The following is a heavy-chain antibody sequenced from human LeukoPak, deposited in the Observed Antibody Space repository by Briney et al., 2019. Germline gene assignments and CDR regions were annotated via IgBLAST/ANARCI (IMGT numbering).Heavy chain of an antibody. V-gene: IGHV3-30*04. CDR3: AKRGGSYFDY. D-gene: IGHD1-26*01. CDR2: ISYDGTNE. J-gene: IGHJ4*02. CDR1: GFTFSYYA. Sequence: GGSLRLSCAAPGFTFSYYALHWVRQAPGKGLEWVALISYDGTNEYYADSVKGRFTISRDTSKHTLYLQMNSLTTEDTAVYYCAKRGGSYFDYWGQGTLVTVSS.